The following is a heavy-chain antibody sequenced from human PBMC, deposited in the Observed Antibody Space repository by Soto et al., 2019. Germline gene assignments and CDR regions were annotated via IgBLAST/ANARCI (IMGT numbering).Heavy chain of an antibody. V-gene: IGHV4-34*01. CDR3: ARVERGTATTVVDAFDI. Sequence: QVQLQQWGAGLLKPSETLSLTCAVFGGSVNSGNYYWSWIRQPPGKGLEWIGEMSHSGGTHFNPSLKSRVTISVDTSKNQFSLKMSSVTAADTALYYCARVERGTATTVVDAFDIWDPGTMVTVSS. J-gene: IGHJ3*02. D-gene: IGHD1-1*01. CDR2: MSHSGGT. CDR1: GGSVNSGNYY.